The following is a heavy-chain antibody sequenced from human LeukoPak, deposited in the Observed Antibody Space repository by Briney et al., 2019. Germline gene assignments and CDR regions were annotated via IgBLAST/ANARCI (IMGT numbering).Heavy chain of an antibody. Sequence: ASVKVSCKASGYTFSAYSVNWVRQAPGQGLEWMGWINPNSGGTNYAQKFQGRVTMTRDTSISTAYMELSRLRSDDTAVYYCARDVTPDDAFDIWGQGTMVTVSS. D-gene: IGHD4-23*01. J-gene: IGHJ3*02. CDR2: INPNSGGT. CDR1: GYTFSAYS. CDR3: ARDVTPDDAFDI. V-gene: IGHV1-2*02.